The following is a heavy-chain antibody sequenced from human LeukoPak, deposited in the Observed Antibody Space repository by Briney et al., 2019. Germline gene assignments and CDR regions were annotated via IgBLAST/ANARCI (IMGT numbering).Heavy chain of an antibody. J-gene: IGHJ4*02. CDR2: IIPILGIA. CDR3: AKDRLSGSYGEAFDY. V-gene: IGHV1-69*04. D-gene: IGHD1-26*01. CDR1: GGTFSSYA. Sequence: VASVKVSCKASGGTFSSYAISWVRQAPGQGLEWMGRIIPILGIANYAQKFQGRVTITADKSTSTAYMELSSLRAEDTAVYYCAKDRLSGSYGEAFDYWGQGTLVTVSS.